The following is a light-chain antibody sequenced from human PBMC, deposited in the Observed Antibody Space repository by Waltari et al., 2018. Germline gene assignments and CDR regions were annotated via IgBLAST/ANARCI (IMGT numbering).Light chain of an antibody. V-gene: IGKV3-15*01. CDR1: RNLGSS. CDR2: DAY. J-gene: IGKJ2*01. Sequence: EVVLTQSPGALSVSPGERATLSCRACRNLGSSLAWYQQTPGQAPRLLIYDAYNRATGVPARFSGSGSGTEFTLTISSLQSEDFGVYYCHQYNYWPPAYTFGQGTKLEIK. CDR3: HQYNYWPPAYT.